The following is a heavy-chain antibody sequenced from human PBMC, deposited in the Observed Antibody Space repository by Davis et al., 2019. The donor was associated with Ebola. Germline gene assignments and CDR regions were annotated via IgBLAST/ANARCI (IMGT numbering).Heavy chain of an antibody. V-gene: IGHV3-23*01. CDR3: APMTRVDY. CDR1: GFTFSSYA. CDR2: ISGSGGST. Sequence: GESLKISCAASGFTFSSYAMSWVRQAPGKGLEWVSAISGSGGSTYYADSVKGRFTISRDNSKNTLYLQMNSLRAEDTAVYYCAPMTRVDYWGQGTLVTVYS. J-gene: IGHJ4*02.